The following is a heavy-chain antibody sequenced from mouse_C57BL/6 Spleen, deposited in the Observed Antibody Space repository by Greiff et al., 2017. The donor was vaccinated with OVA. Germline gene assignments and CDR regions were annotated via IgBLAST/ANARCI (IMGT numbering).Heavy chain of an antibody. CDR3: ARGGYYGSRPYWYFDV. CDR1: GYTFTSYW. V-gene: IGHV1-64*01. D-gene: IGHD1-1*01. Sequence: QVQLQQSGAELVKPGASVKLSCKASGYTFTSYWMHWVKQRPGQGLEWIGMIHPNSGSTNYNEKFKSKATLTVDKSSSTAYMQLSSLTSEDSAVYYCARGGYYGSRPYWYFDVWGTGTTVTVSS. J-gene: IGHJ1*03. CDR2: IHPNSGST.